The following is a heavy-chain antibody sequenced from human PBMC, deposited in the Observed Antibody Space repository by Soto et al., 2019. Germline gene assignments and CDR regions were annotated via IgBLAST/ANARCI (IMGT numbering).Heavy chain of an antibody. J-gene: IGHJ3*02. V-gene: IGHV4-4*07. D-gene: IGHD1-26*01. CDR1: GGSISSYY. Sequence: PSETLSLTCTVSGGSISSYYWSWIRQPAGKGLEWIGRIYTSGSTNYNPSLKSRVTMSVDTSKNQLSLKLSSVTAADTAVYYCAREGEWELLGSHAFDSWGQGTMVTVPS. CDR2: IYTSGST. CDR3: AREGEWELLGSHAFDS.